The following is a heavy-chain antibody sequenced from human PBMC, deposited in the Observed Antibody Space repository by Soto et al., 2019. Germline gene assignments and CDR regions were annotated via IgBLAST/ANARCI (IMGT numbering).Heavy chain of an antibody. J-gene: IGHJ4*02. Sequence: WETLSLTCAASGGSLSNYYWSWIRQPPGRGLEWIGEVNHGGSTNYNPSLKSRVTMSVDTSKKQFSLKLTSVTAADTAVYYCRKWFGDLLRDYWGQGTLVTVSS. D-gene: IGHD3-10*01. CDR1: GGSLSNYY. CDR3: RKWFGDLLRDY. V-gene: IGHV4-34*01. CDR2: VNHGGST.